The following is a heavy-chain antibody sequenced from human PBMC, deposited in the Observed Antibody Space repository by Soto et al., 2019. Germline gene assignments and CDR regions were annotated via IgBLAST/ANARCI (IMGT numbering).Heavy chain of an antibody. CDR2: IYYSGST. CDR1: GGSISSSSYY. V-gene: IGHV4-39*01. CDR3: ARRGVVILRELYYYYMDV. D-gene: IGHD3-3*01. Sequence: SQTLSLTCTVSGGSISSSSYYWGWIRQPPGKGLEWIGSIYYSGSTYYNPSLKSRVTISVDTSKNQFSLKLSSLTAADTAVYYCARRGVVILRELYYYYMDVWGKGTTVTVSS. J-gene: IGHJ6*03.